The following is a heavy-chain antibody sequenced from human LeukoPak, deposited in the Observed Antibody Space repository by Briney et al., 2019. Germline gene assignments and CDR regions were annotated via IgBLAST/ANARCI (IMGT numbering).Heavy chain of an antibody. D-gene: IGHD5-18*01. V-gene: IGHV1-18*01. CDR1: GYTFNSDG. J-gene: IGHJ6*02. CDR3: ASPLYSYEGYQSYYYGMDV. Sequence: ASVKVSCKASGYTFNSDGISWVRQAPGQGLEWMGRINAYNGKTKYAEKFQGRVTITADKSTSTAYMELSSLRSDDTAVYYCASPLYSYEGYQSYYYGMDVWGQGTTVTVSS. CDR2: INAYNGKT.